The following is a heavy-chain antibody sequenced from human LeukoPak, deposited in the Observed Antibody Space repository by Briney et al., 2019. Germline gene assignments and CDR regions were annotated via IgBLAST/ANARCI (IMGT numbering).Heavy chain of an antibody. CDR1: GGSISSYY. J-gene: IGHJ4*02. V-gene: IGHV4-59*01. Sequence: SETLSLTCTVSGGSISSYYLSWIRQPPGKGLEWIGYIYYSGSTNYNPSLKSRVTISVDTSKNQFSLKLSSVTAADTAVYYCARDTSSSFDYWGEGTLVTVSS. CDR3: ARDTSSSFDY. D-gene: IGHD6-6*01. CDR2: IYYSGST.